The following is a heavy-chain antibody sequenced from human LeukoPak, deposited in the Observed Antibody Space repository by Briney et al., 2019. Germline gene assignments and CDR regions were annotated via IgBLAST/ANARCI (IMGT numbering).Heavy chain of an antibody. V-gene: IGHV4-59*01. D-gene: IGHD4-17*01. CDR3: ARGHYDLAP. Sequence: SETLSLTCTVSGGSISSYYWSWIRQPPRKGLEWIGYIYSSGSTKYDPSLESRVSISLDTSKNQVSLNLKSMTAADTAIYFCARGHYDLAPWGQGILVTVSS. CDR1: GGSISSYY. J-gene: IGHJ5*02. CDR2: IYSSGST.